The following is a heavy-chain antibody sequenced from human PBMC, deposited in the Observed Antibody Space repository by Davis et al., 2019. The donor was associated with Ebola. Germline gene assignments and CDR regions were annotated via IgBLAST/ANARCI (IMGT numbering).Heavy chain of an antibody. J-gene: IGHJ6*02. CDR1: GYTFTSYG. Sequence: ASVKVSCKASGYTFTSYGISWVRQAPGQGLEWMGWISAYNGNTNYAQKLQGRVTMTTDTSTSTAYMELRSLRSDDTAVYYCAREAGDYALYYYGMDVWGQGTTVTVSS. D-gene: IGHD4-17*01. V-gene: IGHV1-18*01. CDR3: AREAGDYALYYYGMDV. CDR2: ISAYNGNT.